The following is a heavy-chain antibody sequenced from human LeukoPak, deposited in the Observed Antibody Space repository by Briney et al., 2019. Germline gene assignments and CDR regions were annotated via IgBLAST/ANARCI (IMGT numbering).Heavy chain of an antibody. J-gene: IGHJ4*02. CDR2: ICGGGGST. CDR3: AKTISSGWYGGYYFDY. D-gene: IGHD6-19*01. Sequence: GGSLRLSCAASGFTFSSYAMRWVRQAPGKGLEWVAAICGGGGSTYYPESVTGRFTHSRGSSKNPLYLTMKSLRAEDTGVYYCAKTISSGWYGGYYFDYWGQGTLVTVSS. V-gene: IGHV3-23*01. CDR1: GFTFSSYA.